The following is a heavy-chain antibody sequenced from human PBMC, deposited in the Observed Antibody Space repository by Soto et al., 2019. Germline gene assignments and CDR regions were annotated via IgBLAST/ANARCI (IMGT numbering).Heavy chain of an antibody. CDR2: INHSGST. CDR1: GGSFSGYY. D-gene: IGHD2-2*01. V-gene: IGHV4-34*01. J-gene: IGHJ4*02. CDR3: ASRRYCSSTSCPYPFDY. Sequence: QVQLQQWGAGLLKPSETLSLTCAVYGGSFSGYYWSWIRQPPGKGLEWIGEINHSGSTNYNPSLKSRVTISVDTSKNQFSLKLSSVTAADTAVYYCASRRYCSSTSCPYPFDYWGQGTLVTVSS.